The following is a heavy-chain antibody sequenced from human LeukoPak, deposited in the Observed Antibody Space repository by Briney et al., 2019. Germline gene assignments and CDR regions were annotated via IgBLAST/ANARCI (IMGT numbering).Heavy chain of an antibody. CDR1: GGSISSYY. J-gene: IGHJ4*02. CDR2: IYYSGST. CDR3: ARGGTSETYSYYFDF. Sequence: PSETLSLTCTVSGGSISSYYWSWIRQPPGKGLEWIGYIYYSGSTNYNPSLKSRVTISVDTSKNQFSLKLNSMTAADTAVYYCARGGTSETYSYYFDFWGQGTLVTVSS. V-gene: IGHV4-59*12. D-gene: IGHD4-11*01.